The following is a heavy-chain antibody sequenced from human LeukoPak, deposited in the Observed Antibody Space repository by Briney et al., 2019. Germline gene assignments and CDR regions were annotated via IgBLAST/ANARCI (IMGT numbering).Heavy chain of an antibody. CDR1: GGSICSYY. Sequence: SETLSLTCTVSGGSICSYYWSWIRQPAGKGLEWIGRIYTSGSTNYNPSLKSRVTMSVDTSKNQFSLKLSSVTAADTAVYYCARDSPYSSGWYVWDWGQGTLVTVSS. CDR2: IYTSGST. V-gene: IGHV4-4*07. D-gene: IGHD6-19*01. CDR3: ARDSPYSSGWYVWD. J-gene: IGHJ4*02.